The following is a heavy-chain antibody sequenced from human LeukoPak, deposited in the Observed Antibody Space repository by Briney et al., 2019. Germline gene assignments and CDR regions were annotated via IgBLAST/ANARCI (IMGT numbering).Heavy chain of an antibody. V-gene: IGHV3-30-3*01. J-gene: IGHJ6*02. Sequence: GRSLRLSCAASGFTFSSYPMHWVRQAPGKGLEWVAIISYDGSNKYYADSVKGRFTISRDNSKNTLYLQMNSLRAEDTAVYYCARDRDQWLEVYYYYGMDVWGQGTTVTVSS. CDR1: GFTFSSYP. CDR3: ARDRDQWLEVYYYYGMDV. D-gene: IGHD3-22*01. CDR2: ISYDGSNK.